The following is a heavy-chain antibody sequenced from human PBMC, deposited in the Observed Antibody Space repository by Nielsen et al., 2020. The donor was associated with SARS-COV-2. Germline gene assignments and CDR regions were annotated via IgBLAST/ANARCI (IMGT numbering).Heavy chain of an antibody. CDR2: INPNSGGT. Sequence: ASVQVSCKASGYTFTGYYMHWVRQAPGQGLEWMGRINPNSGGTNYAQKFQGRVTMTRDTSISTAYMELSRLRSDDTVVYYCARGSITYSSSWPYFDYWGQGTLVTVSS. J-gene: IGHJ4*02. V-gene: IGHV1-2*05. D-gene: IGHD6-13*01. CDR1: GYTFTGYY. CDR3: ARGSITYSSSWPYFDY.